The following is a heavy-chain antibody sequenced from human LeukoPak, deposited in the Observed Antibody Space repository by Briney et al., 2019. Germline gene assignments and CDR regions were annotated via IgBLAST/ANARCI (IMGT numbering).Heavy chain of an antibody. J-gene: IGHJ4*02. CDR2: IYPGDSDT. D-gene: IGHD1-26*01. CDR3: ARRTVGASTYYFDY. CDR1: GYNFITYW. V-gene: IGHV5-51*01. Sequence: KSGESLKISCKGSGYNFITYWIGWVRQMPGKGLEWMGIIYPGDSDTRYSPSFQGQVTISPDKSISTAYLQWSSLKASDTAMYYCARRTVGASTYYFDYWGQGTLVTVSS.